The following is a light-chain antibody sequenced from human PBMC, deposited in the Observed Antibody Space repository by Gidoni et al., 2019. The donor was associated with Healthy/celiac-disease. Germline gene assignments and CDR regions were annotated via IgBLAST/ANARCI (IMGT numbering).Light chain of an antibody. V-gene: IGLV1-51*01. Sequence: QSVLTHPPSVSAAPRQKVTISCSGSSSNTGNNYVSWYQQLHGTAPKLLIYDYNKRPSGMPDRCSGSKSGTSATLGITGLQTGDEADYYCGTWDSSLSGGVFGGGTKLTVL. CDR3: GTWDSSLSGGV. CDR1: SSNTGNNY. CDR2: DYN. J-gene: IGLJ3*02.